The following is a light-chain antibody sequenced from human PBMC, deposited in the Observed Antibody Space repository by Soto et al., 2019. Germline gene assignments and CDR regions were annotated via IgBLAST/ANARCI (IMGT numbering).Light chain of an antibody. CDR2: LNSDGSH. CDR3: QTWVTGIHHVV. Sequence: QPVLTQSPSASASLGASVKLTCTLSSGHSNYAIAWHQQQPEKGPRYLMKLNSDGSHSKGDGIPDRFSGSSSGAERYLTISSLQSEDEADYYCQTWVTGIHHVVFAGGTKVTVL. J-gene: IGLJ2*01. CDR1: SGHSNYA. V-gene: IGLV4-69*01.